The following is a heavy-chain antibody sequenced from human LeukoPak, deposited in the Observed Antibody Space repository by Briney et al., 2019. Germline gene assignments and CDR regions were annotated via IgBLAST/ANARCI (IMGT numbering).Heavy chain of an antibody. CDR2: ISAYNGNT. CDR3: ARAKDGAATNWFDP. Sequence: ASVKVSCKASGYTFTSYGISWVRQAPGQGLEWMGWISAYNGNTNYAQKLQGRVTMTTDTSTSTACMELRSLRSDDTAVYYCARAKDGAATNWFDPWGQGTLVTVSS. CDR1: GYTFTSYG. D-gene: IGHD6-13*01. J-gene: IGHJ5*02. V-gene: IGHV1-18*01.